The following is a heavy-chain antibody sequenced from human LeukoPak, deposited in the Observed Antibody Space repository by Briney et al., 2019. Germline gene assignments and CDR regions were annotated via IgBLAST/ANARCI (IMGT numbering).Heavy chain of an antibody. CDR3: ARDSSGRNAFDI. V-gene: IGHV1-18*01. CDR2: ISAYNGNT. CDR1: GYTFTSYG. J-gene: IGHJ3*02. Sequence: ASVKVSCKASGYTFTSYGISWVRQAPGQGLEWMGWISAYNGNTNYAQKPQGRVTMTTDTSTSTAYMELRSLRSDDTAVYYCARDSSGRNAFDIWGQGTMVTVSS. D-gene: IGHD3-22*01.